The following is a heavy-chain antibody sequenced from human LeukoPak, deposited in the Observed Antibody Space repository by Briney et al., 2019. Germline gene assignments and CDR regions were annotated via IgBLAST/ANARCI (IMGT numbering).Heavy chain of an antibody. Sequence: PGGSLGLSCAASGFTFSSYDMHWVRQAPGKGLEWVAFIRYDGSNKYNADSVKGRFTISRDNSKNTLYLQMNSLRAEDTAVYYCAKALPLDYWGQGTLVTVSS. CDR3: AKALPLDY. J-gene: IGHJ4*02. CDR1: GFTFSSYD. CDR2: IRYDGSNK. V-gene: IGHV3-30*02.